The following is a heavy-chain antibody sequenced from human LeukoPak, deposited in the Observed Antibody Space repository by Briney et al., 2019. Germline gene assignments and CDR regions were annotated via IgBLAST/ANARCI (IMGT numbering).Heavy chain of an antibody. CDR3: AKVTDFWSGYFYYFDY. Sequence: GGSLRFSCAASGFTFSSYAMSWVRQAPGKGLEWVSAISGSGGSTYYADSVKGRFTISRDNSKNTLYLQMNSLRAEDTAVYYCAKVTDFWSGYFYYFDYWGQGTLVTVSS. D-gene: IGHD3-3*01. CDR1: GFTFSSYA. V-gene: IGHV3-23*01. J-gene: IGHJ4*02. CDR2: ISGSGGST.